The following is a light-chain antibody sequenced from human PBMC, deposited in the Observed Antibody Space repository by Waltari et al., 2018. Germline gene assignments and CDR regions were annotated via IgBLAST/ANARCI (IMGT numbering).Light chain of an antibody. CDR2: TTS. V-gene: IGKV1-39*01. CDR3: QQGYSFPPT. Sequence: DIQMTQSPSSLAASVGDTITITCQANEAIGNNLNWFHQKPGEAPKLLIYTTSSLQNGIPSRFSGGGSGTDVTLTISDLHPEDFATYICQQGYSFPPTFGGGTKVEI. CDR1: EAIGNN. J-gene: IGKJ4*01.